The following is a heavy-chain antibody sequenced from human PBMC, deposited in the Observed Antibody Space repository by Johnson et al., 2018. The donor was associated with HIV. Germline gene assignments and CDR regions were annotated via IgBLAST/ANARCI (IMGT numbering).Heavy chain of an antibody. Sequence: EQLVESGGGVVQPGTSLRLSCAASGFTFSSYAMSWVRQAPGKGLEWVSAISGSGGSTYYADSVKGRFTISRDNSKNTLYLQMNSLRGEDTAVYYCATSSLGWGLDGFDIWGRGTMVTVSS. V-gene: IGHV3-23*04. CDR1: GFTFSSYA. J-gene: IGHJ3*02. CDR2: ISGSGGST. CDR3: ATSSLGWGLDGFDI. D-gene: IGHD3-16*01.